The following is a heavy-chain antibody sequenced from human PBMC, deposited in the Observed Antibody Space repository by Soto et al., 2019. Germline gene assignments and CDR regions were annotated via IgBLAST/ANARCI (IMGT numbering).Heavy chain of an antibody. V-gene: IGHV4-39*01. D-gene: IGHD6-19*01. CDR3: VSRGLSSNGELLDL. Sequence: ASETLSLTCTVAGGYMARSGYYWGRIRQHPGNELQYIGSIYNNGQTYHNHTLTSPVTISMDTSKNQFSLSLRSVTAADSVVYFCVSRGLSSNGELLDLWGQGILVPVSS. J-gene: IGHJ5*02. CDR2: IYNNGQT. CDR1: GGYMARSGYY.